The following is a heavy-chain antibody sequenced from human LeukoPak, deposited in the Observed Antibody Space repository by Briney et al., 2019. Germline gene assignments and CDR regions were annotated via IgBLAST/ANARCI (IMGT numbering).Heavy chain of an antibody. J-gene: IGHJ5*02. V-gene: IGHV1-18*04. CDR1: GYTFTNYA. D-gene: IGHD1-14*01. CDR3: ARGLDVGTTREWLDP. Sequence: ASVKVSCKTSGYTFTNYAFSWVRQAPGQGLEWMGWISSYNGNTNYARRFQGRVTMTTDISTSTAYMELRSLRSDDTAVYYCARGLDVGTTREWLDPWGQGTLVTVSS. CDR2: ISSYNGNT.